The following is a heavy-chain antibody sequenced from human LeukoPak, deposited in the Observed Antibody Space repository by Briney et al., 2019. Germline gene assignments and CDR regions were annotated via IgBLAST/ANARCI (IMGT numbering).Heavy chain of an antibody. V-gene: IGHV1-8*01. D-gene: IGHD1-26*01. J-gene: IGHJ4*02. CDR1: GYTFTSYD. CDR2: MNPNSGNT. CDR3: ARWSGSYYTIDY. Sequence: ASVKVSCKASGYTFTSYDINWVRQATGQGLEWMGWMNPNSGNTGYAQKFQGRVTMTRNTSISTAYMELSSLGSEDTAVYYCARWSGSYYTIDYWGQGTLVTVSS.